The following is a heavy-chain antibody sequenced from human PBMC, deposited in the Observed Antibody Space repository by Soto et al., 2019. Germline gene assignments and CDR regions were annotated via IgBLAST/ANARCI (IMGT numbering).Heavy chain of an antibody. CDR3: AIGGEVGAGQYYLDES. D-gene: IGHD2-21*01. CDR1: GFTFSSNW. CDR2: INPDGSTR. J-gene: IGHJ5*02. V-gene: IGHV3-74*01. Sequence: EVQLVESGGDLVQPGGSLRLSCEASGFTFSSNWMHWVRQGPGKGRVWVSRINPDGSTRGYADSVKGRFTISRDNARNTEFLQMNSLIAEDKAVYYCAIGGEVGAGQYYLDESWGEGTLITVYS.